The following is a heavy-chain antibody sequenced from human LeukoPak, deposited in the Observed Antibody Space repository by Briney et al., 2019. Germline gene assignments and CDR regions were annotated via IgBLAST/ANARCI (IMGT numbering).Heavy chain of an antibody. CDR1: GGTFSSYA. CDR3: ARDPSPFYYYDSSGYYYPYFDY. CDR2: IIPIFGTA. J-gene: IGHJ4*02. D-gene: IGHD3-22*01. V-gene: IGHV1-69*13. Sequence: ASVKVSCKASGGTFSSYAISWVRQAPGQGLEWMGGIIPIFGTANYAQKFQGRVTITADESTSTAYMELSSLRSEDTAVYYCARDPSPFYYYDSSGYYYPYFDYWGQGTLVTVSS.